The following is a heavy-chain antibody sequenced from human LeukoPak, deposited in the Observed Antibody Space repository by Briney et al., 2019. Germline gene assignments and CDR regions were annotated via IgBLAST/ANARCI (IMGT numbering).Heavy chain of an antibody. CDR1: GFTFSSYG. CDR2: ISYDGSNK. Sequence: GGSLRLSCAASGFTFSSYGMHWVRQAPGKGLEWVAVISYDGSNKYYADSVKGRFTISRDNSKNTLYLQMNSLRAEDTAVNYCAKDSSGWFDYWGQGTMVTVSS. J-gene: IGHJ4*02. CDR3: AKDSSGWFDY. D-gene: IGHD6-19*01. V-gene: IGHV3-30*18.